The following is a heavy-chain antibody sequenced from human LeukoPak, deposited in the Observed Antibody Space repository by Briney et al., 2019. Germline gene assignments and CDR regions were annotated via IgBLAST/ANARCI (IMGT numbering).Heavy chain of an antibody. D-gene: IGHD2-2*02. V-gene: IGHV3-7*01. CDR1: GFTFSSYW. CDR2: IKQDGSEK. J-gene: IGHJ6*03. CDR3: AREGGRLGYCSSTSCYNDYYYYMDV. Sequence: GGSLRLSCAASGFTFSSYWMSWARQAPGKGLEWVANIKQDGSEKYYVDSVRGRFTISRDNAKNSLYLQMNSLRAEDTAVYYCAREGGRLGYCSSTSCYNDYYYYMDVWGKGTTVTVSS.